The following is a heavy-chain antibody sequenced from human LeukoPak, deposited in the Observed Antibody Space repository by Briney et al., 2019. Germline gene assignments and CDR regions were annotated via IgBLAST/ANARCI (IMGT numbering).Heavy chain of an antibody. V-gene: IGHV4-39*07. Sequence: SETLSLTCTVSGGSISSSSYYWGWIRQPPGKGLEWIGSIYHSGSTYYNPSLKSRVTISVDTSKNQFSLKLSSVTAADTAVYYCASRTVAGYYYYYYMDVWGKGTTVTVSS. CDR1: GGSISSSSYY. CDR2: IYHSGST. J-gene: IGHJ6*03. D-gene: IGHD2-21*01. CDR3: ASRTVAGYYYYYYMDV.